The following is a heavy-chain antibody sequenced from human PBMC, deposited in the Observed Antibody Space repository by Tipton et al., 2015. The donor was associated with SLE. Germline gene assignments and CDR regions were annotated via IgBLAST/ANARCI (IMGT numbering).Heavy chain of an antibody. CDR1: GFTFSDYY. D-gene: IGHD3-22*01. CDR2: ISSSSSYT. Sequence: GSLRLSCAASGFTFSDYYMSWIRQAPGKGLEWVSYISSSSSYTNYADSVKGRFTISRDNAKNSLYLQMNSLRPEDTAVYYCAKQISTAYYYLSYFEVWGRGTLVTVSS. J-gene: IGHJ2*01. CDR3: AKQISTAYYYLSYFEV. V-gene: IGHV3-11*03.